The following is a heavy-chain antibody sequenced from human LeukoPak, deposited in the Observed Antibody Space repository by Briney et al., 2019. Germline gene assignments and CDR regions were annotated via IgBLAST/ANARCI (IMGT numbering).Heavy chain of an antibody. CDR3: AAGELWFGEPRWFDP. CDR2: IYPGDSDI. CDR1: GYSFTSYW. Sequence: GESLKISCKGSGYSFTSYWIGWVRQMPGKGLEWMGIIYPGDSDIRYSPSFQGQVTISADRTISTAYLQWSSLKASDTAMYYCAAGELWFGEPRWFDPWGQGTLVTVSS. J-gene: IGHJ5*02. D-gene: IGHD3-10*01. V-gene: IGHV5-51*01.